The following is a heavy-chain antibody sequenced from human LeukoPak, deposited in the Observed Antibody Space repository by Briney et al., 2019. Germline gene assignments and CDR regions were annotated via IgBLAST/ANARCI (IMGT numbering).Heavy chain of an antibody. D-gene: IGHD5-24*01. CDR3: ARLDAAAGRYLQFFY. J-gene: IGHJ4*02. CDR1: DESISNYY. V-gene: IGHV4-59*08. CDR2: INDSGST. Sequence: SETLSLTCNVPDESISNYYGSWIRQSQEKGLDSNGYINDSGSTNYNPSIKSRVTISVDTSKNQFSLKLSSVTAADTAVYYCARLDAAAGRYLQFFYWGQGTLVTASS.